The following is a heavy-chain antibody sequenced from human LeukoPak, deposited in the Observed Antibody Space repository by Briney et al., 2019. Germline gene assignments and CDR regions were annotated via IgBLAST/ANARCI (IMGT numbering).Heavy chain of an antibody. J-gene: IGHJ4*02. CDR2: IYYSGST. D-gene: IGHD5-24*01. V-gene: IGHV4-39*07. CDR1: GGSFSSYY. CDR3: ARSDGYNFYYFDY. Sequence: SETLSLTCTVSGGSFSSYYWGWIRQPPGKGLEWIGSIYYSGSTYYNPSLKSRVTISVDTSKNQFSLKLSSVTAADTAVYYCARSDGYNFYYFDYWGQGTLVTVSS.